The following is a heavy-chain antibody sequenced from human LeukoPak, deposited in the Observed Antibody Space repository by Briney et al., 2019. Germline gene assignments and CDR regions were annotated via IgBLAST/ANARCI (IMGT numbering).Heavy chain of an antibody. Sequence: PSETLSLTCTVSGGSISSYYWSWIWQPPGKGLEWIGYIYYSGSTNYNPSLKSRVTISVDTSKNQFSLKLSSVTAADTAVYYCARDTTMVRGVNAFDIWGQGTMVTVSS. J-gene: IGHJ3*02. D-gene: IGHD3-10*01. CDR1: GGSISSYY. CDR3: ARDTTMVRGVNAFDI. V-gene: IGHV4-59*01. CDR2: IYYSGST.